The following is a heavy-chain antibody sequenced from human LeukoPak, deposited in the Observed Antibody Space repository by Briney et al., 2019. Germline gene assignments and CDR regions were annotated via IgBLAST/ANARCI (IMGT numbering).Heavy chain of an antibody. J-gene: IGHJ4*02. CDR2: ISGSGGST. CDR3: AKDRYDSSGYSDY. CDR1: GFTFSSYA. Sequence: GGSLRLSCAASGFTFSSYAMNWVRQAPGKGLECVSVISGSGGSTYYADSVKGRFTISRDNAKNSLYLQMNSLRAEDTALYYCAKDRYDSSGYSDYWGQGTLVTVSS. V-gene: IGHV3-23*01. D-gene: IGHD3-22*01.